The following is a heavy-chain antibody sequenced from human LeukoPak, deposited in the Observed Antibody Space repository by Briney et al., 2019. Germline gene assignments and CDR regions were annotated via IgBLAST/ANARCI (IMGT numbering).Heavy chain of an antibody. Sequence: GGSLSLSCAASGFTFSSYGMHWVRQAPGKGLEWVAVIWYDGSNKYYADSVKGRFTISRDNSKNTPYLQMNSLRAEDTAVYYCARAINCRAYYYYYYMDVWGKGTTVTVSS. CDR1: GFTFSSYG. CDR3: ARAINCRAYYYYYYMDV. CDR2: IWYDGSNK. D-gene: IGHD1-20*01. V-gene: IGHV3-33*01. J-gene: IGHJ6*03.